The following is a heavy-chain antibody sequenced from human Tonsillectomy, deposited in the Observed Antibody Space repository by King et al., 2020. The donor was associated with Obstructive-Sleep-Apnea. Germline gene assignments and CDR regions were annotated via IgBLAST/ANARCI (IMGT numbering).Heavy chain of an antibody. CDR1: GFSLSSTGVG. V-gene: IGHV2-5*02. CDR2: IFWDDDN. J-gene: IGHJ4*02. D-gene: IGHD3-9*01. Sequence: ITLKESGPTLVKPTQTLTLTCTFSGFSLSSTGVGVGWIRQSPGKALECLAVIFWDDDNRYNPSLKSRLTITKDTSKNQVVLTMTSMDPVDTGTYYCAHSQITILDYFDYWGQGTLVTVSS. CDR3: AHSQITILDYFDY.